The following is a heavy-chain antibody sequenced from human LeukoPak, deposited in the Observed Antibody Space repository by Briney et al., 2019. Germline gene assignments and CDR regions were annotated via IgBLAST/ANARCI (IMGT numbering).Heavy chain of an antibody. CDR1: DGSVSNYY. CDR2: IYTSGST. J-gene: IGHJ4*02. V-gene: IGHV4-4*09. CDR3: ASGDSSHPWNY. D-gene: IGHD6-13*01. Sequence: SETLSLTCTVSDGSVSNYYWSWIRQPPGKGLEWIGYIYTSGSTNYNPSLKSQVTISVDTSKNQFSLKLSSVTAADTAVYYCASGDSSHPWNYWGQGTLVTVSS.